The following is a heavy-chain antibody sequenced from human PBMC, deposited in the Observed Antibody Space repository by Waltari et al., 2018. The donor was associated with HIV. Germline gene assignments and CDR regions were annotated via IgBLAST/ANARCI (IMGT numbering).Heavy chain of an antibody. Sequence: QLQLQVSGPGLVKPSVTLSLTCTVSAGSTRSSRYYWCWIRQPPGKGLEWIGSIYYSGSTYYNPSLKSRVTISVDTSKNQFSLKLSSVTAADTAVYYCASQDSSGYYYWGQGTLVTVSS. J-gene: IGHJ4*02. CDR3: ASQDSSGYYY. CDR1: AGSTRSSRYY. V-gene: IGHV4-39*01. D-gene: IGHD3-22*01. CDR2: IYYSGST.